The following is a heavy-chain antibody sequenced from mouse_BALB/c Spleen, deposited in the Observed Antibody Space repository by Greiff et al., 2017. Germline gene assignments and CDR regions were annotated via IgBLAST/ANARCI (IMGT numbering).Heavy chain of an antibody. Sequence: VQLQQSGAELMKPGASVKISCKATGYTFSSYWIEWVKQRPGHGLEWIGEILPGSGSTNYNEKFKGKATFTADTSSNTAYMQLSSLTSEDSAVYYCARGGYYGSSYHYYAMDYWGQGTSVTVSS. V-gene: IGHV1-9*01. CDR2: ILPGSGST. CDR1: GYTFSSYW. CDR3: ARGGYYGSSYHYYAMDY. D-gene: IGHD1-1*01. J-gene: IGHJ4*01.